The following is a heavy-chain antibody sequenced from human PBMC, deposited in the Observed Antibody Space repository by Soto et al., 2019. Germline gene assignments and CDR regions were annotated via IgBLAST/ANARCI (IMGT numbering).Heavy chain of an antibody. D-gene: IGHD3-3*01. CDR3: AREKEPKGTGLGRITIFGVVTGFDY. V-gene: IGHV1-2*02. Sequence: GASVKVSCKASGYTFTGYYMHWVRQAPGQGLEWMGWINPNSGGTNYAQKFQGRVTMTRDTSISTAYMELSRLRSDDTAVYYCAREKEPKGTGLGRITIFGVVTGFDYWGQGTLVTVSS. J-gene: IGHJ4*02. CDR2: INPNSGGT. CDR1: GYTFTGYY.